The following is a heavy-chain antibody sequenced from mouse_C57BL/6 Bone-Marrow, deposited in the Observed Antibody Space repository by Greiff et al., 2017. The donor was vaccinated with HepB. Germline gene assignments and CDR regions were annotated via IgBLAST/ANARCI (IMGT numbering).Heavy chain of an antibody. J-gene: IGHJ1*03. V-gene: IGHV1-80*01. Sequence: VQLQESGAELVKPGASVKISCKASGYAFSSYWMNWVKQRPGKGLEWIGQIYPGDGDTNYNGKFKGKATLTADKSSSTAYMQLSSLTSEDSAVYFCARRVLLTGYFDVWGTGTTVTVSS. CDR1: GYAFSSYW. D-gene: IGHD1-1*01. CDR2: IYPGDGDT. CDR3: ARRVLLTGYFDV.